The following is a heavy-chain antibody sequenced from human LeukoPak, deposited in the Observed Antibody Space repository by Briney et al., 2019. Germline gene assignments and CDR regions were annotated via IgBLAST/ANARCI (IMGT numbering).Heavy chain of an antibody. V-gene: IGHV4-59*12. D-gene: IGHD1-26*01. CDR1: GGSISSYY. J-gene: IGHJ5*02. CDR2: IYYSGST. Sequence: PSETLSLTCTVSGGSISSYYWSWIRQPPGKGLEWIGYIYYSGSTTYNPSLKSRVTISVDTSKNQFSLKLSSVTAADTAVYYCASSVGARFDPWGQGTLVTVSS. CDR3: ASSVGARFDP.